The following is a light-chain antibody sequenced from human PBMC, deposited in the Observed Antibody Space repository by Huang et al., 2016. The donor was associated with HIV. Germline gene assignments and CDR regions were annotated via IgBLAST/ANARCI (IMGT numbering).Light chain of an antibody. CDR1: QSVRSKTY. J-gene: IGKJ2*01. Sequence: EIVLTQSPATLSLSPGERATLPCRATQSVRSKTYLAWYQQKPGKAPRLLIYGASSRATGIPDRFSGSGSGTDFTLTITRLEPEDSAVYYCQQYGSSPPYTFGQGTKLEIK. V-gene: IGKV3-20*01. CDR2: GAS. CDR3: QQYGSSPPYT.